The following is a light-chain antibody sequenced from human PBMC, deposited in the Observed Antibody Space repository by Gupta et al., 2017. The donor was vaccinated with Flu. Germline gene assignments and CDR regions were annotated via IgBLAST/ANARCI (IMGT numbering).Light chain of an antibody. CDR2: DNI. CDR1: SSNIGAGYD. J-gene: IGLJ3*02. V-gene: IGLV1-40*01. CDR3: QSFDSSRTAWV. Sequence: QSVLTQPPSVSGAPGQGVTISCTGSSSNIGAGYDVQWYQQLPGTAPKLLIFDNIYRPSGVPDRFSGSKSGTSASLAITGLQAEDEADYYCQSFDSSRTAWVFGGGTSLTVL.